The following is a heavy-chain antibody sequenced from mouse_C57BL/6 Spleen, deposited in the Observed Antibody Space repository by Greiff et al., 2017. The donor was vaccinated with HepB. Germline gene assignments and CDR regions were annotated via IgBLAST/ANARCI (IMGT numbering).Heavy chain of an antibody. V-gene: IGHV1-59*01. J-gene: IGHJ1*03. CDR2: IDPSDSYT. D-gene: IGHD1-1*01. CDR3: AREDDYGSSDNWYFDV. CDR1: GYTFTSYW. Sequence: VQLQQPGAELVRPGTSVKLSCKASGYTFTSYWMHWVKQRPGQGLEWLGVIDPSDSYTNYNQKFKGKATLTVDTSSSTAYMQLSSLTSEDSAVYYCAREDDYGSSDNWYFDVWGTGTTVTVSS.